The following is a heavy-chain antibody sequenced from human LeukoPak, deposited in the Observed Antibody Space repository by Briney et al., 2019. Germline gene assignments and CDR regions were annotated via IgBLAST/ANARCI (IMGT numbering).Heavy chain of an antibody. J-gene: IGHJ4*02. CDR2: ISGSGGST. V-gene: IGHV3-23*01. CDR3: ARESYNSGIDY. D-gene: IGHD6-19*01. Sequence: GGSLRLSCAASRFTFSSYAMSWVRQAPGKGLEWVSAISGSGGSTYYADSVKDRFTISRDNSKNTLYLQMNSLRAEDTAVYYCARESYNSGIDYWGQGTLVTVSS. CDR1: RFTFSSYA.